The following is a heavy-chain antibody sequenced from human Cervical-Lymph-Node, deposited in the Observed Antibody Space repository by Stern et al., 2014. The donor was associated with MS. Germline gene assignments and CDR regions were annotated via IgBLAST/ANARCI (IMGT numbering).Heavy chain of an antibody. V-gene: IGHV3-30*18. CDR3: VKLRYSYDSSGFGVDY. J-gene: IGHJ4*02. CDR2: ISYDGSRQ. Sequence: QVQLVESGGGVVQPGTSLRLSCAASGFTFNSYGMEWVRQAPGKGLEWGAFISYDGSRQLYADSVKGRFTISRDTSKNTLYLQINSLRAEDTAVFYCVKLRYSYDSSGFGVDYWGQGTLVTVSS. CDR1: GFTFNSYG. D-gene: IGHD3-22*01.